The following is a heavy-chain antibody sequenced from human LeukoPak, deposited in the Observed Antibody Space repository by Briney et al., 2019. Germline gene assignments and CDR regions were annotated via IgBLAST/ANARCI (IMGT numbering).Heavy chain of an antibody. CDR3: VKDTLRFLEWPSLGAFDI. Sequence: PGGSLRLSCAASGFTFSSYAMSWVRQAPGKGLEWVSAISGSGGSTYYADSVKGRFTIPRGNSKNTLYLQMNSLRAEDTAVYYCVKDTLRFLEWPSLGAFDIWGQGTMVTVSS. D-gene: IGHD3-3*01. V-gene: IGHV3-23*01. CDR1: GFTFSSYA. J-gene: IGHJ3*02. CDR2: ISGSGGST.